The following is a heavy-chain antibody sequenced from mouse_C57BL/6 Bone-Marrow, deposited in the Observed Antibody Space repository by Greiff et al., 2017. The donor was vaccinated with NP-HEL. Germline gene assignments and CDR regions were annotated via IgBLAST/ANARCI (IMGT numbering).Heavy chain of an antibody. CDR2: ISSGSSTI. CDR1: GFTFSDYG. J-gene: IGHJ4*01. V-gene: IGHV5-17*01. CDR3: ARPTVVGDHYAMDY. D-gene: IGHD1-1*01. Sequence: EVKVEESGGGLVKPGGSLKLSCAASGFTFSDYGMHWVRQAPEKGLEWVAYISSGSSTIYYADTVKGRFTISRDNAKNTLFLQMTSLRSEDTAMYYCARPTVVGDHYAMDYWGQGTSVTVSS.